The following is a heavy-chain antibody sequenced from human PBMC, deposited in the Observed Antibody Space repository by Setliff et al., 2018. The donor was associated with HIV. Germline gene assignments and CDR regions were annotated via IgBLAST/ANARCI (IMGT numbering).Heavy chain of an antibody. D-gene: IGHD2-15*01. CDR3: ATDQNVRPRYYGMDV. Sequence: PGGSLRLSCAASGFIFNNYAVNWVRQTPGKGLEWVAAISGGGGTTYYGDSVRGRLILSRDISKNTVYLQMNRLRAEDTAVYFCATDQNVRPRYYGMDVWGRGTTVTVSS. CDR2: ISGGGGTT. J-gene: IGHJ6*02. V-gene: IGHV3-23*01. CDR1: GFIFNNYA.